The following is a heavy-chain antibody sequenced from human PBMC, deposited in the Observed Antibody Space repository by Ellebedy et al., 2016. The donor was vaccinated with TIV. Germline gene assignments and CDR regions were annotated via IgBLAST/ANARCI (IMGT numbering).Heavy chain of an antibody. CDR1: GFTFADYA. Sequence: GGSLRLXCAASGFTFADYAMHWVRQAPGKGLEWVSGISWNSGSMGYADSVKGRFTISRDNAKNSLFLHMNSLRPEDTAFYYCAKARAVAGRPLDYWGQGTLVTVSS. J-gene: IGHJ4*02. V-gene: IGHV3-9*01. CDR3: AKARAVAGRPLDY. CDR2: ISWNSGSM. D-gene: IGHD6-19*01.